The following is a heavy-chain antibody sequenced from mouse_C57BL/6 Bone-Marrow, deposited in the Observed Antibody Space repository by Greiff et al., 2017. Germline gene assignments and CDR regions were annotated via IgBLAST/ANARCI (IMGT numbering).Heavy chain of an antibody. CDR3: TRITTVVEAFAY. CDR2: IDPENGDT. V-gene: IGHV14-4*01. D-gene: IGHD1-1*01. J-gene: IGHJ3*01. CDR1: GFNIKDDY. Sequence: EVHLVESGAELVRPGASVKLSCTASGFNIKDDYMHWVKQRPEQGLEWIGWIDPENGDTEYASKFQGKATITADTSSNTAYLQLSSLTSEDTAVYYCTRITTVVEAFAYWGQGTLVTVSA.